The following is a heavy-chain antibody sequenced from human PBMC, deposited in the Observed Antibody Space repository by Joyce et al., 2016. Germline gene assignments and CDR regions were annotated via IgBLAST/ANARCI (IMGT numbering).Heavy chain of an antibody. CDR1: GGSITSSFYY. Sequence: QVQLQESGPGLVKPSETLSLTCSVSGGSITSSFYYWGWIRQPPGKGLEWIGNVYLSDSSYYNPSLKSRGTISVDTSKNQFSLRLQSVTAADTAIYYCATQSRARRPAGIYFDTWGQGTLFTVSS. J-gene: IGHJ4*02. D-gene: IGHD2-2*02. CDR3: ATQSRARRPAGIYFDT. V-gene: IGHV4-39*01. CDR2: VYLSDSS.